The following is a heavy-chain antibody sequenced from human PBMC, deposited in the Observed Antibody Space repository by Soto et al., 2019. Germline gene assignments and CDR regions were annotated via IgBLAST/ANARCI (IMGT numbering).Heavy chain of an antibody. J-gene: IGHJ3*02. D-gene: IGHD1-26*01. V-gene: IGHV6-1*01. CDR1: GNSVSSNSAA. CDR2: TYYRSKWYN. Sequence: PPLSLTCAISGNSVSSNSAAWKWIRQSPSRGLEWLGRTYYRSKWYNDYAVSVKSRITINPDPSKNQFSLQLNSVTPEDTAVYYCASQRWSWDDDAFDIWGQGTMVTVSS. CDR3: ASQRWSWDDDAFDI.